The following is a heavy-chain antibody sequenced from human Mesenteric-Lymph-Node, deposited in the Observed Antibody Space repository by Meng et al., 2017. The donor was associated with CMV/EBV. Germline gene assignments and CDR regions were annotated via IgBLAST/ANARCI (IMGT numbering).Heavy chain of an antibody. CDR1: FTFRSYA. D-gene: IGHD6-13*01. CDR2: ISYDGSKK. Sequence: FTFRSYAMHWVRQAPGKGLEWVAVISYDGSKKYYADSVKGRFTISRDNSKNTLYLQMNTLRAEDTAVYYCARDSREGVHIAAAGIIDSWGQGTLVTVSS. J-gene: IGHJ4*02. CDR3: ARDSREGVHIAAAGIIDS. V-gene: IGHV3-30-3*01.